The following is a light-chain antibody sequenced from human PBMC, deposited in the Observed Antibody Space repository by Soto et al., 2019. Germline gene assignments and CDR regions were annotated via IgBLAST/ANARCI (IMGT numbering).Light chain of an antibody. V-gene: IGKV3-20*01. CDR2: GVS. J-gene: IGKJ1*01. CDR3: QQYGSSPET. CDR1: QSVSGTY. Sequence: EIVLTQSPGTLSLSPGERATLSCRSSQSVSGTYLAWYQQKPGQAPRLIIYGVSSRATGIPDRFSGSGSGTGFTLTISRLEPEDFAVYYCQQYGSSPETFGQGTKVEIK.